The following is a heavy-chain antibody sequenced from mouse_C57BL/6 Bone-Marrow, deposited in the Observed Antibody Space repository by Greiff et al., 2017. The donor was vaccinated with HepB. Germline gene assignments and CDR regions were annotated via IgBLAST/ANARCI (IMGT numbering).Heavy chain of an antibody. CDR2: IYPGDGDT. CDR1: GYAFSSSW. D-gene: IGHD2-4*01. V-gene: IGHV1-82*01. J-gene: IGHJ3*01. Sequence: VQLVESGPELVKPGASVKISCKASGYAFSSSWMNWVKQRPGKGLEWIGRIYPGDGDTNYNGKFKGKAKLTADKTSSTAYMQSSILTSEDSSVYFCARLVGFYDYDAFAYWGQGTLVTVSA. CDR3: ARLVGFYDYDAFAY.